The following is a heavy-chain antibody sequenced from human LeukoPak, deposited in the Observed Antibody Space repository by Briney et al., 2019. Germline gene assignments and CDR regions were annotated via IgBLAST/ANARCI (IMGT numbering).Heavy chain of an antibody. Sequence: GGSLRLSCAASGFTVSSNSMSWVRQAPGKGLEWVSVTNSGGSTYYAHSVKGRFTISRDNSKNKLYLQMNSLRAEDTAVYYCAKDRAVVGDYWYFDLWGRGTLVTVSS. CDR1: GFTVSSNS. V-gene: IGHV3-53*01. CDR3: AKDRAVVGDYWYFDL. CDR2: TNSGGST. D-gene: IGHD6-19*01. J-gene: IGHJ2*01.